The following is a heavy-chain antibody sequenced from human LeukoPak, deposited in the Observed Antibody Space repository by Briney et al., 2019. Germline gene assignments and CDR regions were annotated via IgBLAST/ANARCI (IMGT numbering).Heavy chain of an antibody. CDR2: MSPNSGNT. CDR3: VREGYSNYDY. Sequence: ASVRVSCKASGYTFTSYDINWVRQATGQGLEWVGWMSPNSGNTDYAQKFQGRVTITRNTSISTAYMELSSLKSEDTAVYYCVREGYSNYDYWGQGTLVTVSS. D-gene: IGHD4-11*01. J-gene: IGHJ4*02. CDR1: GYTFTSYD. V-gene: IGHV1-8*03.